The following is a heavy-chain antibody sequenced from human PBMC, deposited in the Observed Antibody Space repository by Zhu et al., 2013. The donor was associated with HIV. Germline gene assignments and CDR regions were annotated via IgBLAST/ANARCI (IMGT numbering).Heavy chain of an antibody. CDR1: GYTFTSYY. J-gene: IGHJ3*02. D-gene: IGHD1-26*01. CDR3: ARDVQWRGSYGTRAFDI. CDR2: INPSGGST. Sequence: QVQLVQSGAEVKKPGASVKVSCKASGYTFTSYYMHWVRQAPGQGLEWMGIINPSGGSTSYAQKFQGRVTMTRDTSTSTVCMELSSLRSEDTAVYYCARDVQWRGSYGTRAFDIWGQGTMVTVSS. V-gene: IGHV1-46*01.